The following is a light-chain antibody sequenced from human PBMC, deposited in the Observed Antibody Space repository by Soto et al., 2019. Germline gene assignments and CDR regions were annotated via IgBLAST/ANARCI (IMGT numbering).Light chain of an antibody. Sequence: EIVMTQSPATLSVSPGERATLSCRASQSVSSYLAWYQQKPGQAPRLLIYDSSNRATGIPDRFSGSGSGTDFTLTISSLEPEDFAVYYCQQRSNWPRTFGQGTKVDIK. CDR2: DSS. CDR3: QQRSNWPRT. J-gene: IGKJ1*01. V-gene: IGKV3-11*01. CDR1: QSVSSY.